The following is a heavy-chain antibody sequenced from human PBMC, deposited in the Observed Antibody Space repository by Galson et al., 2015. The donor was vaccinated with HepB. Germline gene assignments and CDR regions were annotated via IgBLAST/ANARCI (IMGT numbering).Heavy chain of an antibody. CDR2: INAGNGNT. CDR3: ARGGIAAAGTQFSDQYYYGMDV. CDR1: GYTFTSYA. Sequence: SVKVSCKASGYTFTSYAMHWVRQAPGQRLEWMGWINAGNGNTKYSQKFQGRVTMTTDTSTSTAYMELRSLRSDDTAVYYCARGGIAAAGTQFSDQYYYGMDVWGQGTTVTVSS. J-gene: IGHJ6*02. D-gene: IGHD6-13*01. V-gene: IGHV1-3*01.